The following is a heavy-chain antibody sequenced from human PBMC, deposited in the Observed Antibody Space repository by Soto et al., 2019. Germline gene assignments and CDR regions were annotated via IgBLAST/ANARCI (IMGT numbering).Heavy chain of an antibody. Sequence: QVQLVESGGGVVQPGRSLRLSCAASGFTFSSYGMHWVRQAPGKGLEWVAVIWYDGSNKYYADSVKGRFTISRDNSKNTLYLQMNSLRAEDTAVYYCARDRAAVAGTLSYWGQGTLVTVSS. CDR2: IWYDGSNK. D-gene: IGHD6-19*01. CDR1: GFTFSSYG. V-gene: IGHV3-33*01. CDR3: ARDRAAVAGTLSY. J-gene: IGHJ4*02.